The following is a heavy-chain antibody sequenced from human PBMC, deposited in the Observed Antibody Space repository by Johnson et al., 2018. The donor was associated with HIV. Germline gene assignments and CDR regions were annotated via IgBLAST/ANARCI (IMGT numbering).Heavy chain of an antibody. D-gene: IGHD4-17*01. Sequence: VQLVESGGGLVQPGGSLRLSCAASGLTVSSNYMSWVRQAPGKGLEWVSVIYSGGSTYYADSVKGRCTISRDNSKNTLYLQMNSLRAEDTAVYYCAREVDYAVNTQHLDAFDIWGQGTMVTVSS. CDR2: IYSGGST. CDR3: AREVDYAVNTQHLDAFDI. J-gene: IGHJ3*02. CDR1: GLTVSSNY. V-gene: IGHV3-66*01.